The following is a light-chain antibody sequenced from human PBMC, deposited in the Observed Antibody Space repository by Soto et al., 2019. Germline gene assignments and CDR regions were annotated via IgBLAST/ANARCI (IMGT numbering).Light chain of an antibody. CDR1: SSNIGNNA. Sequence: QSVLTQPPSVSEAPRQRVTISCSGSSSNIGNNAVNWYQQLPGTAPKLLIYYDDLLPSGVSDRFSGSKSGTSASLAISGLQSEDEADYYCAAWDDSLNGAWVFGGGTKVTVL. V-gene: IGLV1-36*01. J-gene: IGLJ3*02. CDR3: AAWDDSLNGAWV. CDR2: YDD.